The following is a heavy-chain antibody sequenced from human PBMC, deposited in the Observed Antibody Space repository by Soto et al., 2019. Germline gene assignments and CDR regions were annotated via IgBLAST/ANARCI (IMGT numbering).Heavy chain of an antibody. CDR2: IWFDGSNK. D-gene: IGHD2-2*01. V-gene: IGHV3-33*01. CDR1: GFSFSRYG. J-gene: IGHJ4*01. CDR3: ARGSSYVIAPAALAF. Sequence: GGSLRLSCAASGFSFSRYGMLWVRQAPGKGLEWVAVIWFDGSNKYYADSVKGRFTISRDNSKNTLYLQMNSLRAEDTAVYYCARGSSYVIAPAALAFWGQRTLVTVSS.